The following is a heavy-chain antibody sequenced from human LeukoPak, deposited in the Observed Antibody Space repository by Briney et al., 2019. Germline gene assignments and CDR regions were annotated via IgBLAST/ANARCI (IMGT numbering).Heavy chain of an antibody. D-gene: IGHD2-15*01. V-gene: IGHV4-34*01. Sequence: KSSETLSLTCAVYGGSFSGYYWSWIRQPPAKGLEWIGEINHSGSTNYNPSLKSRVTISVDTSKNQFSLQLRSVTAADTAVYYCARGPGVVVVASSRRYYMDVWGKGTTVTVSS. CDR3: ARGPGVVVVASSRRYYMDV. CDR2: INHSGST. CDR1: GGSFSGYY. J-gene: IGHJ6*03.